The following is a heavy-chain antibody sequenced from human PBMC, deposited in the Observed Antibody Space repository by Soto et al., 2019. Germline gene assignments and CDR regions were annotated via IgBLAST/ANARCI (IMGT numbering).Heavy chain of an antibody. CDR2: LSSSTSYI. CDR1: GFTFSSYS. Sequence: EVQLVESGGGLVKPGGSLRLSCAASGFTFSSYSMNWVRQAPGKGLEWVSSLSSSTSYIYYADSVKGRFTISRDTAKNSLYLQMNSLRAEDTAVYYCAKEVSSWFHCMDVWGQGTTVTVSS. J-gene: IGHJ6*02. V-gene: IGHV3-21*01. CDR3: AKEVSSWFHCMDV. D-gene: IGHD6-13*01.